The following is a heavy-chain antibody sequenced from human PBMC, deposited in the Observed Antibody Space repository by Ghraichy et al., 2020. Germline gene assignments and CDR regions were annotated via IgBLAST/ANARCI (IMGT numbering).Heavy chain of an antibody. J-gene: IGHJ4*02. Sequence: SETLSLTCTVSGGSISSGGYYWSWIRQHPGKGLEWIGYIYYSGSTYYNPSLKSRVTISVDTSKNQFSLKLSSVTAADTAVYYCAREFLDDYGGNQWWYYFDYWGQGTLVTVSS. CDR3: AREFLDDYGGNQWWYYFDY. CDR2: IYYSGST. V-gene: IGHV4-31*03. D-gene: IGHD4-23*01. CDR1: GGSISSGGYY.